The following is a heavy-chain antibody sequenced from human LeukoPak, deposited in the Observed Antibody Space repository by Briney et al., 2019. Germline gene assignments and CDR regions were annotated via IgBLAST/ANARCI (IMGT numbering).Heavy chain of an antibody. CDR1: GGSISGYY. Sequence: PSETLSLTCTVSGGSISGYYWSWIRQPPGKGLEWIAYVYNSEYTNYNPSLKSRASISVDTSKNLCSLRLTSVTAADTAVYYCARLSGSQTTPYWGQGTLVTVSS. CDR3: ARLSGSQTTPY. J-gene: IGHJ4*02. D-gene: IGHD1-26*01. CDR2: VYNSEYT. V-gene: IGHV4-59*08.